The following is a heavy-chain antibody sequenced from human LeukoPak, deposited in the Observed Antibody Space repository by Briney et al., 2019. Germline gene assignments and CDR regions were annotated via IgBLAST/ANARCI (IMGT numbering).Heavy chain of an antibody. J-gene: IGHJ4*02. CDR1: GGSITSSNYY. V-gene: IGHV4-39*01. D-gene: IGHD3-10*01. CDR2: FYYSGST. CDR3: VYYYGSGSVEY. Sequence: SETLSLTCTVSGGSITSSNYYWGWIRQPPGKGLECLANFYYSGSTNYNPSLESRVTISVDTSKNQFSLKLSSVTAADTAVYYCVYYYGSGSVEYWGQGTLVTVSS.